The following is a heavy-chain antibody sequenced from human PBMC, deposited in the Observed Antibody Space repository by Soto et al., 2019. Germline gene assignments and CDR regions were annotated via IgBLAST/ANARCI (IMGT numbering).Heavy chain of an antibody. CDR3: TRHSAENYGGPVDY. D-gene: IGHD3-16*01. CDR2: IRHDGGET. CDR1: GFTFSRHW. V-gene: IGHV3-7*05. Sequence: EVQLVESGGGLVQPGGSLRLSCAASGFTFSRHWMSWVRQAPGKGLEWVAIIRHDGGETYYVESVKGRFTISRDNAQSSLYLQMNSVSAEDAAVYYCTRHSAENYGGPVDYWGHGTLVTVSS. J-gene: IGHJ4*01.